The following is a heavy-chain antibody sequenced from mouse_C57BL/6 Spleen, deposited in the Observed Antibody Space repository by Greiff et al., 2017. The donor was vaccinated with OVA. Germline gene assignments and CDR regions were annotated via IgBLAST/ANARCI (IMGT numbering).Heavy chain of an antibody. CDR1: GYSITSGYY. V-gene: IGHV3-6*01. CDR2: ISYDGSN. CDR3: ASQWDYGGYYAMDY. J-gene: IGHJ4*01. Sequence: EVQLQQSGPGLVKPSQSLSLTCSVTGYSITSGYYWNWIRQFPGNKLEWMGYISYDGSNNYNPSLKNRISITRDTSKNQFFLKLNSVTTEDTATYYCASQWDYGGYYAMDYWGQGTSVTVSS. D-gene: IGHD2-4*01.